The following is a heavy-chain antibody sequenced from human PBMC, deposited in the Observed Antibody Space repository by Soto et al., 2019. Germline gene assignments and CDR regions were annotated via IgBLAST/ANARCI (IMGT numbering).Heavy chain of an antibody. D-gene: IGHD7-27*01. CDR2: MYSDGST. V-gene: IGHV3-53*01. CDR3: RSVRWGNSES. Sequence: EVQLVESGGALIQPGESLRLSCTASGFTVSSKYMTWVRQGPGKGLEWVSIMYSDGSTYYADSVKGRFTISRDNSKNTVYLQIDRLRAYDTAVYYCRSVRWGNSESWGRGTLVTVSS. J-gene: IGHJ4*02. CDR1: GFTVSSKY.